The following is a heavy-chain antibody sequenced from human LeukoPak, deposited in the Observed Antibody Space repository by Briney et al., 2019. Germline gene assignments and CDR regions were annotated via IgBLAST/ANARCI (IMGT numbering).Heavy chain of an antibody. CDR2: ISSSGSTI. CDR1: GFTFSDYY. J-gene: IGHJ6*02. Sequence: GGSLRLSCAASGFTFSDYYMSWIRQAPGKGLEWVSYISSSGSTIYYADSVKGRFTISRDNAKNSLYLQMNSLRAEDTAVYYCARGSNCSSTSCQGYYYGMDVWGQGTTVTVSS. D-gene: IGHD2-2*01. V-gene: IGHV3-11*04. CDR3: ARGSNCSSTSCQGYYYGMDV.